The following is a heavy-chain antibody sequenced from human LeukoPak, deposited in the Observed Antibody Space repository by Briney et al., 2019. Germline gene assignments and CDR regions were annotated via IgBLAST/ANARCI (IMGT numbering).Heavy chain of an antibody. CDR3: ARLYCSSSSCYGEIDY. D-gene: IGHD2-2*01. J-gene: IGHJ4*02. CDR1: GFTFSSYS. Sequence: PGGSLRLSCAASGFTFSSYSMNWVRQAPGKGLEWVSYISSSSRTIYYADSGKGRFTISRVNAKNSLYLQMNRLGAEDTAVYYCARLYCSSSSCYGEIDYWGQGTLVTVSS. CDR2: ISSSSRTI. V-gene: IGHV3-48*01.